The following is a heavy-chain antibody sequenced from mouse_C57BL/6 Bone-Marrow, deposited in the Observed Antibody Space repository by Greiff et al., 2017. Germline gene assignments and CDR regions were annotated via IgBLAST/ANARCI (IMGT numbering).Heavy chain of an antibody. Sequence: DVMLVESGGGLVKPGGSLKLSCAASGFTFSSYAMSWVRQTPEKRLEWVATISDGGSYTYYPDNVKGRFTISRDNAKNNLYLQMSHLKSEDTAMYYCARGSTMSTRYYFDYWGQGTTLTVSS. D-gene: IGHD2-4*01. J-gene: IGHJ2*01. CDR3: ARGSTMSTRYYFDY. CDR1: GFTFSSYA. CDR2: ISDGGSYT. V-gene: IGHV5-4*03.